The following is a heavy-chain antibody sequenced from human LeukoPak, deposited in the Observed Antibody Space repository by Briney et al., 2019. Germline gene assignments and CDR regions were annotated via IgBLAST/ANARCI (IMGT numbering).Heavy chain of an antibody. CDR3: ARVGIEWMGYYMDV. J-gene: IGHJ6*03. V-gene: IGHV4-61*02. D-gene: IGHD2-2*03. CDR1: GGSISSGSYY. Sequence: SQTLSLTCTVSGGSISSGSYYWSWIRQPAGKGLEWIGRIYTSGSTNYNPSLKSRVTISVDTSKNQFSLKLSSVTAADTAVYYCARVGIEWMGYYMDVWGKGTTVTISS. CDR2: IYTSGST.